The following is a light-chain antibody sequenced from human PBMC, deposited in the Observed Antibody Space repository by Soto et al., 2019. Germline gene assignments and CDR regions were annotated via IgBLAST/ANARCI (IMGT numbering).Light chain of an antibody. CDR3: SSYTSSSTPYVV. J-gene: IGLJ2*01. CDR1: SSDVGGYKY. CDR2: EVS. V-gene: IGLV2-14*01. Sequence: QSVLTQPASVSGSPGQTITISCTGTSSDVGGYKYVSWYQQHPGKAPKLMIYEVSNRPSGVSNRFSGSKSGNTASLTISGLQAEDEADYYCSSYTSSSTPYVVFGGGTKVTVL.